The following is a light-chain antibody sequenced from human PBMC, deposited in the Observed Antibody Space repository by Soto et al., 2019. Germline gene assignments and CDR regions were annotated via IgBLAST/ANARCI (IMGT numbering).Light chain of an antibody. CDR2: GAS. V-gene: IGKV3-20*01. CDR3: QQYGSLSWT. J-gene: IGKJ1*01. Sequence: DIVLTQSPGTLSLSPGERATLSCRASQSVSSNYFAWYQQKPGQAPRLLIYGASTRATGVPDRFSGSGSGTDFTLTISRLEPEDFAVYHCQQYGSLSWTFGQGTKVDIK. CDR1: QSVSSNY.